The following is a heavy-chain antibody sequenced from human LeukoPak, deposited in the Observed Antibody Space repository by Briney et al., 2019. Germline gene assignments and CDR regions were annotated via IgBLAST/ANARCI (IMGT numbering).Heavy chain of an antibody. CDR3: VRGSCSGGSCYNFDY. CDR1: GYTFTDYY. V-gene: IGHV1-2*02. Sequence: ASVKVSCKASGYTFTDYYIHWVRQAPGQGLEWMGWINLNSGDTNHAQQFQGRVTMTGDTSFSTAYMQLSRLTSDDTAVYYCVRGSCSGGSCYNFDYWGQGTLVTVSS. D-gene: IGHD2-15*01. CDR2: INLNSGDT. J-gene: IGHJ4*02.